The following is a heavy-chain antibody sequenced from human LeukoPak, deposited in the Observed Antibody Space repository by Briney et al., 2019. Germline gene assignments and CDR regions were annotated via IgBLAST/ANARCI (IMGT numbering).Heavy chain of an antibody. D-gene: IGHD6-19*01. Sequence: ASVKVSCKASGYTFTGYYMHWVRQDPGQGLEWMGWINPNSGGTNYAQKFQGRVTMTRDTSISTAYMELSRLRSDDTAVYYCARKGSSGTNYYYYMDVWGKGTTVTVSS. CDR2: INPNSGGT. V-gene: IGHV1-2*02. J-gene: IGHJ6*03. CDR1: GYTFTGYY. CDR3: ARKGSSGTNYYYYMDV.